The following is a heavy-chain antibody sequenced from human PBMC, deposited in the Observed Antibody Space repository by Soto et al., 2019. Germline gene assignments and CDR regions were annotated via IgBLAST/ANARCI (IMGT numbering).Heavy chain of an antibody. CDR2: IYNSVNT. D-gene: IGHD1-20*01. J-gene: IGHJ6*04. CDR1: VAPILNYN. Sequence: QVQLQESGPGLVKPSETLSSTAAVPVAPILNYNWPGFRQPQGQGLEWIGYIYNSVNTKYNPSLKGRVTILMDTSKSQFSLNLSSVTAADTAVYYCARDFNGVLTDMRDPGGMDVWGRGTTVTVSS. CDR3: ARDFNGVLTDMRDPGGMDV. V-gene: IGHV4-59*01.